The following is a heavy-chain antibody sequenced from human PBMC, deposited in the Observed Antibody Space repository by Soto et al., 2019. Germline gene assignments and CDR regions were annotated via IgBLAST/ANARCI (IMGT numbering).Heavy chain of an antibody. J-gene: IGHJ4*02. CDR1: GFTFSSYV. D-gene: IGHD3-22*01. Sequence: GGSLRLSCVASGFTFSSYVIHWVRQAPGKGLEWVALISTDGTEKHYPGSVRGRFTISRDNSKNTLYLQMNSLRAEDTAVYYCARTLPEKSSGYYNGGFDYWGQGTLVTVSS. V-gene: IGHV3-30*14. CDR3: ARTLPEKSSGYYNGGFDY. CDR2: ISTDGTEK.